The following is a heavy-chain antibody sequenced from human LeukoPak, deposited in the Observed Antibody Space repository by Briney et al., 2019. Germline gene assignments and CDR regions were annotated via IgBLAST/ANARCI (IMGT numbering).Heavy chain of an antibody. V-gene: IGHV3-30-3*01. CDR3: AKASCSSSSCYYFGN. CDR2: ISFDGSNK. Sequence: PGGSLRLSCAASGFTFSDYAMHWVRQAPGEGLEWVAVISFDGSNKYYADSVKGRFTISRDSSKNTLYLQMNSLRAEDTAVYYCAKASCSSSSCYYFGNWGQGTLVTVSS. CDR1: GFTFSDYA. J-gene: IGHJ4*02. D-gene: IGHD2-2*01.